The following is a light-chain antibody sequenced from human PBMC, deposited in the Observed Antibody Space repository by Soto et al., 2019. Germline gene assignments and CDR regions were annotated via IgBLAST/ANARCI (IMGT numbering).Light chain of an antibody. CDR1: SSNIGNNY. CDR3: GTWDSSLSAGLYA. Sequence: QSVLTQPPSVSAAPGQKVTISCSGSSSNIGNNYVSWYQQLPGTAPKLLIYDNNKRPSGIPDRFSGSKSGTSATLGITGLQTGDEADYYCGTWDSSLSAGLYAFGSGTKLTVL. CDR2: DNN. J-gene: IGLJ1*01. V-gene: IGLV1-51*01.